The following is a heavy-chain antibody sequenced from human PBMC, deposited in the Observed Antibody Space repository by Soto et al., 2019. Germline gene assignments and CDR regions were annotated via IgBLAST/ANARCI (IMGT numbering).Heavy chain of an antibody. CDR2: INPSGGST. Sequence: QVQLVQSGAEVKKPGASVKVSCKASGYTFTSYYMHWVRQAPGQGLEWMGIINPSGGSTSYAQKFQGRVTMTRDTSTSTVYMELSSLRSEDTAVYYCARDCSSTSCTSSYYYYYYGMDVWGQGTTVTVSS. V-gene: IGHV1-46*01. CDR1: GYTFTSYY. CDR3: ARDCSSTSCTSSYYYYYYGMDV. J-gene: IGHJ6*02. D-gene: IGHD2-2*01.